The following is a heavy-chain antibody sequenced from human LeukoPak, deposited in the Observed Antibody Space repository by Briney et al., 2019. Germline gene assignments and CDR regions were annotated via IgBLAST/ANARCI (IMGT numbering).Heavy chain of an antibody. Sequence: KTSETLSLTCAVYGGSFSGYYWSWIRQPPGKGLEWIGEINHSGSTNYNPSLKSRVTISVDTSKNQFSLKLSSVTAADTAVYYCARLGVAARPKYYYYMDVWGKGTTVTVSS. V-gene: IGHV4-34*01. CDR2: INHSGST. CDR1: GGSFSGYY. D-gene: IGHD6-6*01. J-gene: IGHJ6*03. CDR3: ARLGVAARPKYYYYMDV.